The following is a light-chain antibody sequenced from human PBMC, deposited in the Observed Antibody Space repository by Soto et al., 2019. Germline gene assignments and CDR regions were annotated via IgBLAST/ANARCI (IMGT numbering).Light chain of an antibody. J-gene: IGKJ1*01. CDR1: QSISSY. CDR3: LQDYNYPQT. V-gene: IGKV1-39*01. CDR2: AAS. Sequence: DIQMTQSPSSLSASVGDRATITCRASQSISSYLNWYQQKPGKAPKLLIYAASSLPSGVPSRFSGSGSGSDFTLTISSLQPEDFATYYCLQDYNYPQTFGQGIKVDIK.